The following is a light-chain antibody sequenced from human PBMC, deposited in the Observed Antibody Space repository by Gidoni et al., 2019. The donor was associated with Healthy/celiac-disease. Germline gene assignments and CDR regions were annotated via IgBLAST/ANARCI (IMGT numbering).Light chain of an antibody. CDR2: WAS. J-gene: IGKJ4*01. V-gene: IGKV4-1*01. CDR1: RSVLSSSNNKNY. Sequence: DIVMTQSPDSLAVSLGERATINCTSSRSVLSSSNNKNYLAWYQRKPGQPPKLLIYWASTRESGVTDRFSGSGSGTDFTITISSLQAEDVAVYYCQQYYNTPLTFGGGTKVEIK. CDR3: QQYYNTPLT.